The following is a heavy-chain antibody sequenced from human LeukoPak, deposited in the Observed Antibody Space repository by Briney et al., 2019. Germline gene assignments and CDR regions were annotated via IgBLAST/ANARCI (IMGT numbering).Heavy chain of an antibody. CDR1: GFMFRSFE. J-gene: IGHJ4*02. CDR2: ISSGATTM. D-gene: IGHD6-19*01. V-gene: IGHV3-48*03. CDR3: ALLAVASDFDY. Sequence: GGSLRLSCAASGFMFRSFEMYWVRQAPGKGLEWIAYISSGATTMYYADSVKGRFTISTDDAKTSLFLQMNSLRAEDTAVYYCALLAVASDFDYWGQGALVTVSS.